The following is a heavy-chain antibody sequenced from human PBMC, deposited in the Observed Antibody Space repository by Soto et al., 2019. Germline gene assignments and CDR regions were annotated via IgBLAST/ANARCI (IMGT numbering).Heavy chain of an antibody. D-gene: IGHD3-3*01. CDR3: ARHSGYDFWSGYPGSYYYYGMDV. CDR2: IYYSGST. CDR1: GGSISSSSYY. V-gene: IGHV4-39*01. Sequence: SETLSLTCTVSGGSISSSSYYWGWIRQPPGKGLEWIGSIYYSGSTYYNPSLKSRVTISVDTSKNQFSLKLSSVTAADTAVYYCARHSGYDFWSGYPGSYYYYGMDVWGQGTTVTVSS. J-gene: IGHJ6*02.